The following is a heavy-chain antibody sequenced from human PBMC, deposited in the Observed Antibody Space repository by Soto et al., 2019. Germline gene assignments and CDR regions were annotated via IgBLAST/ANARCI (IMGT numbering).Heavy chain of an antibody. CDR1: GGSFSSSNYY. J-gene: IGHJ4*02. CDR2: IFYGGGSGVA. CDR3: ARRWGGDSRFDS. V-gene: IGHV4-39*01. D-gene: IGHD4-17*01. Sequence: QLHLQQSGPGLVEPSETLSLTCTVSGGSFSSSNYYWGWIRKPPGKGLEWIGNIFYGGGSGVAYYGPSLKCRVTISVYTSRNPFSLNMRSVTAADAAVYCCARRWGGDSRFDSWGQGKLVTVAS.